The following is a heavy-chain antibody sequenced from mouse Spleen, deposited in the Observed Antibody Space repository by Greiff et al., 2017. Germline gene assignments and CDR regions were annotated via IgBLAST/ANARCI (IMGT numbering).Heavy chain of an antibody. D-gene: IGHD2-4*01. CDR2: IDPSDSYT. CDR1: GYTFTSYW. V-gene: IGHV1-50*01. J-gene: IGHJ4*01. CDR3: ARKGDYDTGDYAMDY. Sequence: VQLQQPGAELVKPGASVKLSCKASGYTFTSYWMQWVKQRPGQGLEWIGEIDPSDSYTNYNQKFKGKATLTVDTSSSTAYMQLSGLTSEDSAVYYCARKGDYDTGDYAMDYWGQGTSVTVSS.